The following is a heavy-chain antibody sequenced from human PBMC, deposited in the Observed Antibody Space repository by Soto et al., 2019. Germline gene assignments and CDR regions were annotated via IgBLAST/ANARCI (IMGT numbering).Heavy chain of an antibody. Sequence: GGSLRLSCAASGFTFSSYAMSWVRQAPGKGLEWVSAISGRGGSTYYADSVKGRFTISRDNSKNTLYLQMNGLRSEDTAVYYCATTFSVAGGITYYYYGMDVWGQGTTVTVSS. CDR2: ISGRGGST. J-gene: IGHJ6*02. V-gene: IGHV3-23*01. CDR1: GFTFSSYA. D-gene: IGHD6-19*01. CDR3: ATTFSVAGGITYYYYGMDV.